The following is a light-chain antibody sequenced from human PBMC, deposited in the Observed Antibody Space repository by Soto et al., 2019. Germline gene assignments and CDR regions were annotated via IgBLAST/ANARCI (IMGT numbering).Light chain of an antibody. CDR2: GAS. V-gene: IGKV3-15*01. CDR1: QSVSSN. J-gene: IGKJ1*01. CDR3: QQYNNWPPWT. Sequence: EIVMTQSPATLSVSPGERATLSCRASQSVSSNLAWYQQKPCQAPRLLIYGASTRATGIPARFSGSGSGTESTPTISSLQSEDFAVYYCQQYNNWPPWTFGQGTKVEI.